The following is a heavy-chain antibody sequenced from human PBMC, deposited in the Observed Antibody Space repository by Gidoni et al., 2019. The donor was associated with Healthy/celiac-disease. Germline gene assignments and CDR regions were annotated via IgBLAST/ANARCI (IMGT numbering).Heavy chain of an antibody. CDR1: GYTFTSYG. J-gene: IGHJ4*02. D-gene: IGHD3-3*01. V-gene: IGHV1-18*01. CDR3: ARDSRITIFGVVKGSIGY. CDR2: ISAYNGNT. Sequence: QVQLVQSGAEVKKPGASVKVSCKASGYTFTSYGISWVRQAPGQGLEWMGWISAYNGNTNYAQKLQGRVTMTTDTSTSTAYMELRSLRSDDTAVYYCARDSRITIFGVVKGSIGYWGQGTLVTVSS.